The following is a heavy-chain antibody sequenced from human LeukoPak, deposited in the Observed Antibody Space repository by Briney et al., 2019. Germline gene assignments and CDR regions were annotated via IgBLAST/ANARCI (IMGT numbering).Heavy chain of an antibody. V-gene: IGHV1-2*02. J-gene: IGHJ3*02. Sequence: GASVKVSCRASGYXFTAYFIHWLRQAPGQGLEWMGVITPNSGDTNFAQKVQGRVIMTRDTSTTTAYMELNSLTSYDTALYYCARGSLTGVDGVVPRAFVIWGQGTMVTVSS. CDR1: GYXFTAYF. CDR3: ARGSLTGVDGVVPRAFVI. CDR2: ITPNSGDT. D-gene: IGHD3-3*01.